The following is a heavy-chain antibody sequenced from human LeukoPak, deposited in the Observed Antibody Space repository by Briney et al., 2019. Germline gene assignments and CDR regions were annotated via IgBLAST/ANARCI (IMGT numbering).Heavy chain of an antibody. CDR2: INTDGSRT. D-gene: IGHD3-16*02. V-gene: IGHV3-74*01. CDR1: GFTFSNYW. CDR3: ARGLGGSYPFDC. Sequence: GGSLRLSCAASGFTFSNYWMDWVRQAPGKGLVWVSRINTDGSRTTYADSVKGRFTISRDNAKNTLYLQMNSQRADDTAVYFCARGLGGSYPFDCWGQGALVTVSS. J-gene: IGHJ4*02.